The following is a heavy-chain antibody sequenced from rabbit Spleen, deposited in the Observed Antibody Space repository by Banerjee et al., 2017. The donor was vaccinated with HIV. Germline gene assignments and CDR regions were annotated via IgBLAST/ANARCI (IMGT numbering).Heavy chain of an antibody. CDR1: GFSISSSYW. CDR2: IYAGSSGST. Sequence: QSLEESGGGLVKPGASLTLTCTASGFSISSSYWICWVRQAPGKGLEWIACIYAGSSGSTPYASWAKGRFSVSKASSTTLTLQMTSLTAADTATYFCARDRADGGVNDGYGLWGQGTLVTVS. CDR3: ARDRADGGVNDGYGL. V-gene: IGHV1S40*01. J-gene: IGHJ3*01. D-gene: IGHD6-1*01.